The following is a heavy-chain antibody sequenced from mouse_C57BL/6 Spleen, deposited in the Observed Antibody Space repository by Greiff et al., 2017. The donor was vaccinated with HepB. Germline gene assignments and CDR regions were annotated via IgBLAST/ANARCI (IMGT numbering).Heavy chain of an antibody. J-gene: IGHJ3*01. V-gene: IGHV14-4*01. CDR2: IDPENGDT. D-gene: IGHD2-13*01. Sequence: EVQLQQSGAELVRPGASVKLSCTASGFNIKDDYMHWVKQRPEQGLEWIGWIDPENGDTEYASKFQGKATITADTSSNTAYLQLSSLTSEDTAVYYGTGVYYGDGGFAYWGQGTLVTVSA. CDR3: TGVYYGDGGFAY. CDR1: GFNIKDDY.